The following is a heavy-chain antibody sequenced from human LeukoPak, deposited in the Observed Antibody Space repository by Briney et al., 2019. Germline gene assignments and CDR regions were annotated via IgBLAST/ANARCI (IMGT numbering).Heavy chain of an antibody. CDR3: ARSKFGDDGTY. D-gene: IGHD2-21*02. V-gene: IGHV4-59*01. CDR2: IYYSGST. J-gene: IGHJ4*02. Sequence: PSETLSLTCTVSGGSISSYYWSWIRQPPGKGLEWIGYIYYSGSTNYNPSLKSRVTISVDTSKNQFSLKLSSVTAAVTAVYYCARSKFGDDGTYWGQGTQVTVSS. CDR1: GGSISSYY.